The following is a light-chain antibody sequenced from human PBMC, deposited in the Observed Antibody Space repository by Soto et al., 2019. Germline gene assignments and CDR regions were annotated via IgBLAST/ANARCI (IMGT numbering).Light chain of an antibody. CDR2: DDT. V-gene: IGLV2-23*01. J-gene: IGLJ1*01. Sequence: QSVLTRPASVSGSPGQSITISCTGTVGLVSWYQQHPGKVPKLIIYDDTKRPSGVSSRFSGSKSGNTASLTISGLQTEDEADYYCCLYVGGRTYLFGTGTRSPS. CDR1: VGL. CDR3: CLYVGGRTYL.